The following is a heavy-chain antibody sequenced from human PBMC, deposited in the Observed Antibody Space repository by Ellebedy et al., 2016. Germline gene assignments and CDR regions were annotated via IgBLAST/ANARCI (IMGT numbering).Heavy chain of an antibody. CDR2: MYYRGST. CDR1: GDSIGGSIYY. Sequence: SETLSLTXTVSGDSIGGSIYYWGWLRQPPGKGLEWIGSMYYRGSTNYNPSLKSRVTISVDTSKNQFSLKLTSVTAADTAVYYCASRPNWYFDLWGRGTLVTVSS. J-gene: IGHJ2*01. CDR3: ASRPNWYFDL. V-gene: IGHV4-39*01.